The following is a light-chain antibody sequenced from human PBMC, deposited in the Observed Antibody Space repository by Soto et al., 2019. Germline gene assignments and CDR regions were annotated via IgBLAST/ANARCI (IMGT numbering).Light chain of an antibody. V-gene: IGKV1-39*01. Sequence: DIQMTQSPSSLSASVGDRVTITCRASQTSSSYLNWYQPSPGKAPKLLIYAASSWQSGVPSRFSGSVSGTDVTLPIISLQPEDFATYDCQQSSNIPYTFGQGTKLAIK. CDR3: QQSSNIPYT. J-gene: IGKJ2*01. CDR1: QTSSSY. CDR2: AAS.